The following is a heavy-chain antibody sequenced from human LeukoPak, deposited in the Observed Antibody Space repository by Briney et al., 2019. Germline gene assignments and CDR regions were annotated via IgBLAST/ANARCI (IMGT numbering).Heavy chain of an antibody. V-gene: IGHV4-34*01. Sequence: SETLSLTCAVYGGSFSGHYWTWIRQPPGKGLEWIGERTHSGSTNYNPSLKSRVTISVDTSKNQFSLKLTSVSAADTAVYHCARGRTGAAALDFWGPGTLVTVSS. J-gene: IGHJ4*02. CDR3: ARGRTGAAALDF. D-gene: IGHD2-2*01. CDR2: RTHSGST. CDR1: GGSFSGHY.